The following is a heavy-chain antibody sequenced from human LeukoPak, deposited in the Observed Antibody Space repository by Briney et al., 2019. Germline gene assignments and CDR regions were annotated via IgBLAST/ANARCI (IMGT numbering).Heavy chain of an antibody. J-gene: IGHJ5*02. CDR1: GFTFSSYG. D-gene: IGHD3-10*01. V-gene: IGHV3-30*18. CDR2: ISYDGSNK. Sequence: PGRSLRLSCAASGFTFSSYGMHWVRQAPGKGLEWVAVISYDGSNKYYADSVKGRFTISRDNSKNTLYLQMNSLRAEGTAVYYCAKDLWFGELSDWFDPWGQGTLVTVSS. CDR3: AKDLWFGELSDWFDP.